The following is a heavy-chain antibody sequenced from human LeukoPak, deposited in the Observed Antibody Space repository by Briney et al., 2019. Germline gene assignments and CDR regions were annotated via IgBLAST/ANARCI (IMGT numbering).Heavy chain of an antibody. CDR2: ISGSGGST. V-gene: IGHV3-23*01. CDR3: ARVWRYYDSSGYYYLSAFDI. D-gene: IGHD3-22*01. CDR1: GFTFSSYG. J-gene: IGHJ3*02. Sequence: PGGSLRLSCAASGFTFSSYGMIWVRQAPGKGLEWVSAISGSGGSTYYADSVKGRFTISRDNSKNTLYLQMNSLRAEDTAVYYCARVWRYYDSSGYYYLSAFDIWGQGTMVTVSS.